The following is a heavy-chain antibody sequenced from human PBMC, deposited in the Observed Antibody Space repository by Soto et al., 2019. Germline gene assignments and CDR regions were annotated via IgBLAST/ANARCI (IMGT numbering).Heavy chain of an antibody. J-gene: IGHJ3*02. CDR2: INPNSGGT. CDR1: GYTFTGYY. D-gene: IGHD3-22*01. CDR3: AREPPQYYDSSGYDAFDI. Sequence: ASVKVSCKASGYTFTGYYMHWVRQAPGQGLEWMGWINPNSGGTNYAQKFQGWVTMTRDTSISTAYMELSRLRSDDTAVYYCAREPPQYYDSSGYDAFDIWGQGTMVTVSS. V-gene: IGHV1-2*04.